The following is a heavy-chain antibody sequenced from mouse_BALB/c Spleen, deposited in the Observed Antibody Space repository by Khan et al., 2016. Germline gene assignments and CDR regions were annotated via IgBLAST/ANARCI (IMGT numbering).Heavy chain of an antibody. CDR1: GYTFTDYE. Sequence: VQLQESGAELVRPGASVKLSCKALGYTFTDYEMHWGKQTPVHGLEWIGAIHPGSGGTAYNQKFKGKATLTADISSSTAYLELSSLTSEDSAVYYCTYRRNCDGYYVEMDYWGQGSSVTVSS. V-gene: IGHV1-15*01. CDR2: IHPGSGGT. D-gene: IGHD2-3*01. CDR3: TYRRNCDGYYVEMDY. J-gene: IGHJ4*01.